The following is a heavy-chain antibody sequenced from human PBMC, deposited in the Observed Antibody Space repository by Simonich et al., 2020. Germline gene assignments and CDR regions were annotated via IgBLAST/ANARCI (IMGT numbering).Heavy chain of an antibody. CDR2: INHRGTT. J-gene: IGHJ3*02. D-gene: IGHD3-16*01. V-gene: IGHV4-34*01. CDR1: GGSFSGYY. CDR3: ARPLGIVWAFDI. Sequence: QVQLQQWGAGLLKPSETLSLTCAVYGGSFSGYYWSWIRQPPGKGLEWFGEINHRGTTTYTPSLKMRVTISVDTSKNQFSLKLSSVTAADTAVYYCARPLGIVWAFDIWGQGTMVTVSS.